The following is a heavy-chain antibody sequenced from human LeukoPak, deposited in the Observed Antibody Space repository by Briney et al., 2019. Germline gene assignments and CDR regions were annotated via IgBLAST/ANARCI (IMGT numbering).Heavy chain of an antibody. J-gene: IGHJ4*02. V-gene: IGHV3-7*03. CDR3: AREMSTAYYFDY. CDR2: IRQDGSDK. CDR1: GFTFSSYW. Sequence: GGSLRLSCAASGFTFSSYWMSWVRQAPGKGLEWVANIRQDGSDKYYVDSVKGRFTISRDNAKNSLYLQMNSLRVEDTAVYYCAREMSTAYYFDYWGQGTLVTVSS. D-gene: IGHD2-2*01.